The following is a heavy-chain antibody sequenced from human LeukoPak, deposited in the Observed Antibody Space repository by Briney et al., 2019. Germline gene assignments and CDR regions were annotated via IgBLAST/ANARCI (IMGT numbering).Heavy chain of an antibody. CDR3: VADPINFDF. CDR1: GGSISSYY. Sequence: SETLSLTCTVSGGSISSYYWNWIRQPPGKGLEWIGSIYSSGHTIYNASLKSRITISVDRSENQFSLNLRSVTAADTAVYYCVADPINFDFWGQGNLVTVSS. V-gene: IGHV4-59*12. CDR2: IYSSGHT. J-gene: IGHJ4*02.